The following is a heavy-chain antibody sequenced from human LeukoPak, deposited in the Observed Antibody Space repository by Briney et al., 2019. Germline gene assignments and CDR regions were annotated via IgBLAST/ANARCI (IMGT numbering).Heavy chain of an antibody. CDR3: ARGTKAAALDY. CDR1: GGSVSSGSYY. D-gene: IGHD6-13*01. V-gene: IGHV4-61*01. CDR2: IYYSGST. Sequence: SETLSLTCTVSGGSVSSGSYYWSWIRQPPGKGLEWIGYIYYSGSTNYNPSLKSRVTISVDTSKNQFSLKLSSVTAADTAVYYCARGTKAAALDYWGQGTLVTVSS. J-gene: IGHJ4*02.